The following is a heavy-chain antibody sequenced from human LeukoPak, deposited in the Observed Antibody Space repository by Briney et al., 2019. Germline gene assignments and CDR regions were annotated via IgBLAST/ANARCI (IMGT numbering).Heavy chain of an antibody. CDR2: ISYDENNK. D-gene: IGHD2-8*01. Sequence: GGSLRPSCAASGFTFSNYAMYWVRQAPGKGLEWVAVISYDENNKYYTDSVKGRFTISRDNSKNTLYLQMNSLRAEDTAVYYCARSQWSDYWGQGTLVTVSS. V-gene: IGHV3-30-3*01. J-gene: IGHJ4*02. CDR3: ARSQWSDY. CDR1: GFTFSNYA.